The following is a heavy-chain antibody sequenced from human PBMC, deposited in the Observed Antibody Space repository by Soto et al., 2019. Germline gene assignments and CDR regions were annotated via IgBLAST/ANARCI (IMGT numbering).Heavy chain of an antibody. V-gene: IGHV1-3*01. D-gene: IGHD2-15*01. CDR3: ARDRNGGSWYYYGMDV. CDR2: INAGNGNT. Sequence: GASVKVSCKASGDTFTNYAMHWVRQAPGQRLEWMGWINAGNGNTKYSQKFQGRVTITRDTSASTAYMKLSSVTAADTAVYYCARDRNGGSWYYYGMDVWGQGTTVTVS. CDR1: GDTFTNYA. J-gene: IGHJ6*02.